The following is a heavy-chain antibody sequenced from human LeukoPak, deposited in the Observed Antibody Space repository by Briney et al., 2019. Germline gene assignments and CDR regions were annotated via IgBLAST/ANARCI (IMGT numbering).Heavy chain of an antibody. V-gene: IGHV3-30*18. D-gene: IGHD2-2*01. CDR1: GFTFSSYG. CDR3: AKDLRIVVVPAATYGMDV. Sequence: PGRSLRLSCAASGFTFSSYGMHWVRQAPGKGLEWVAVISYDGSNKYYADSVKGRFTISRGNSKNTLYLQMNSLRAEDTAVYYCAKDLRIVVVPAATYGMDVWGKGTTVTVSS. CDR2: ISYDGSNK. J-gene: IGHJ6*04.